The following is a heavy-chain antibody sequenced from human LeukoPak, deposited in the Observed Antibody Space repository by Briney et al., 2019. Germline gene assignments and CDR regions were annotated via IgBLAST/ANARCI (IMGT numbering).Heavy chain of an antibody. J-gene: IGHJ4*02. CDR2: IYSGGST. V-gene: IGHV3-53*01. CDR3: ARLDNYYDSSGEDY. Sequence: GGSLRLSCAASGFTVSSNYMSWVRQAPGKGLEWVSVIYSGGSTYYADSVKGRFTISRDNSENTPYLQMNSLRAEDTAVYYCARLDNYYDSSGEDYWGQGTLVTVSS. D-gene: IGHD3-22*01. CDR1: GFTVSSNY.